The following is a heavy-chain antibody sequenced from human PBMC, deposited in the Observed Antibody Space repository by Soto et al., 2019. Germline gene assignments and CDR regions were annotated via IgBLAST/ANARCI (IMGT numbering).Heavy chain of an antibody. CDR2: IKQDGSEK. D-gene: IGHD2-2*01. CDR1: RFTFSSFW. CDR3: ARLRMFCSSPSCPPRALDI. Sequence: EVQLVESGGGLVQPGGSLRLSCEASRFTFSSFWMSWVRQAPGKGLEWVANIKQDGSEKYYVDSVRGRSSISRDNAKNSLYLQMNSLRTDDTAVYYCARLRMFCSSPSCPPRALDIWGQGTMVTVSS. V-gene: IGHV3-7*01. J-gene: IGHJ3*02.